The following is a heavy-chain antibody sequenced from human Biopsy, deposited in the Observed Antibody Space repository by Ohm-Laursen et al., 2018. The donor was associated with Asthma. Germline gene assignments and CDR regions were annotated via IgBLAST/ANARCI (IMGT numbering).Heavy chain of an antibody. CDR2: IKHDGSEK. CDR1: GFSFSDYY. V-gene: IGHV3-7*01. CDR3: AREGVAGTHIED. D-gene: IGHD6-19*01. Sequence: SLRLSCTASGFSFSDYYMTWMRQAPGKGLEWVANIKHDGSEKNHVDSLKGRFTISRDNAKNSLYLQMNSLRAEDTAVYYCAREGVAGTHIEDWGQGTLVTVSS. J-gene: IGHJ4*02.